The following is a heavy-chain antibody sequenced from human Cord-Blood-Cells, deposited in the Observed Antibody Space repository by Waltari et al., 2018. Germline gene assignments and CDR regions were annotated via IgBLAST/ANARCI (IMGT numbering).Heavy chain of an antibody. CDR3: ARRGRGGADAFDI. D-gene: IGHD2-15*01. V-gene: IGHV2-26*01. CDR2: IFSNDEK. J-gene: IGHJ3*02. CDR1: GFSLSNARMG. Sequence: QVTLKESGPVLVKPTETLTLTCTVSGFSLSNARMGVSWIRQPPGKALEWLAHIFSNDEKSYSTPLKGSLTTTKDTSKSQVVLTRTNMDPVDTATYYWARRGRGGADAFDIWGQGTMVTVSS.